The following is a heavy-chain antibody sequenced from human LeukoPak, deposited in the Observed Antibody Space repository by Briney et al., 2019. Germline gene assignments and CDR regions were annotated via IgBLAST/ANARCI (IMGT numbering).Heavy chain of an antibody. CDR1: GYSFTGYY. V-gene: IGHV1-2*02. CDR3: ARGLWFGELLVPFDY. Sequence: ASVKVSCKGSGYSFTGYYMHWVRQAPGQGLEWMGWINPNSGGTNYTQKFQGRVTMTRDTSISTAYMELSRLRSDDTAVYYCARGLWFGELLVPFDYWGQGTLVTVSS. D-gene: IGHD3-10*01. CDR2: INPNSGGT. J-gene: IGHJ4*02.